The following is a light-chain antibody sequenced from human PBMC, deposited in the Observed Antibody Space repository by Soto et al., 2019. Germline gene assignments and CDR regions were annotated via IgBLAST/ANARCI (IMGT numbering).Light chain of an antibody. CDR2: DAS. CDR1: QSISSW. V-gene: IGKV1-5*01. J-gene: IGKJ2*01. CDR3: QQYNSYSYT. Sequence: DIQMTQSPSTLSASVGDRVTITCRASQSISSWLAWYQQKPGKAPKLLIYDASSLESGVPSRFSGSGSGTEFTLTNSSLQPDDFSTYYCQQYNSYSYTFGQGTKLEIK.